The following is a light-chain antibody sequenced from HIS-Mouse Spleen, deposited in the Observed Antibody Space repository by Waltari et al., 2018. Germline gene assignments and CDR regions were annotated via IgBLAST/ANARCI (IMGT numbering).Light chain of an antibody. J-gene: IGLJ2*01. CDR2: EDS. CDR3: YSTDSSGNHRV. CDR1: ALPKKV. Sequence: SYELTQPPSVSVAPGQTARITCSGGALPKKVASRYQQKSGQAPVLVIYEDSNRPSGIPERFSGSSSGTMATLTISGAQVEDEADYYCYSTDSSGNHRVFGGGTKLTVL. V-gene: IGLV3-10*01.